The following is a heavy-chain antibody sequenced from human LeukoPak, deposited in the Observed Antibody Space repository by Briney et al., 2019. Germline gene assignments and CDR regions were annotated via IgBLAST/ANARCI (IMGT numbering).Heavy chain of an antibody. Sequence: PGGSLRLSCAASGFTFDDYGMNWVRQAPGKGLEWVSGINWNGGSTGYADSVKGRFTISRDNAKNSLYLQMNSLRAEDTAVYYCARAGLLWFGDVPRYYYYYYMDVWGKGTTVTVSS. V-gene: IGHV3-20*04. CDR1: GFTFDDYG. CDR2: INWNGGST. D-gene: IGHD3-10*01. J-gene: IGHJ6*03. CDR3: ARAGLLWFGDVPRYYYYYYMDV.